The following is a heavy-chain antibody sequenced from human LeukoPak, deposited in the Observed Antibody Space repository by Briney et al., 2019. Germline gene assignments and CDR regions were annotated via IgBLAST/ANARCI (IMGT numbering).Heavy chain of an antibody. V-gene: IGHV1-69*05. CDR2: IIPIFGTA. J-gene: IGHJ6*03. CDR1: GGTFSSYA. CDR3: ARAGEGTYYDFWSGYLSPLYYYYMDV. Sequence: ASVKVSCKAPGGTFSSYAISWVRQAPGQGLEWMGGIIPIFGTANYAQKFQGRVAITTDESTSTAYMELSSLRSEDTAVYYCARAGEGTYYDFWSGYLSPLYYYYMDVWGKGTTVTVSS. D-gene: IGHD3-3*01.